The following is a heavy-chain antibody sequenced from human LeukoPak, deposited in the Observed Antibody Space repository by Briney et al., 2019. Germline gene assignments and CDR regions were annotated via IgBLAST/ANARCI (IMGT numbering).Heavy chain of an antibody. CDR3: ARAYGSSSSADY. CDR1: GYTFTSFG. D-gene: IGHD6-6*01. V-gene: IGHV1-18*01. CDR2: ISAYNGDT. Sequence: ASVKVSCKTSGYTFTSFGISWVRQAPGQGLEWMGWISAYNGDTTYAQKLQDRVTMTADTSTSTAYMEMRSLRSDDTAVYYCARAYGSSSSADYWGQETLVTVSS. J-gene: IGHJ4*02.